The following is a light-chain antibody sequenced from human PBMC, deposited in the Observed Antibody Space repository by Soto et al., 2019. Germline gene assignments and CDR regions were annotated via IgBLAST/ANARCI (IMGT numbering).Light chain of an antibody. J-gene: IGKJ4*01. V-gene: IGKV3-11*01. CDR3: HQRSAWPLT. Sequence: EIVLTQSPASLSLSPGERATLSCRASQSVGSLFAWYQQKPGQGPRLVIYDISKRATGVPARFSGRGFGTNFTLTISSLEPEDFAVYFCHQRSAWPLTFGGGTKVE. CDR2: DIS. CDR1: QSVGSL.